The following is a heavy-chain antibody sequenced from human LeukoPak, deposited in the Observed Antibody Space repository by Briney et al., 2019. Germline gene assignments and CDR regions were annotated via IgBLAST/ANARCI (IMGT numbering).Heavy chain of an antibody. J-gene: IGHJ4*02. CDR1: GFTFSSYA. CDR2: ISGSGGST. V-gene: IGHV3-23*01. Sequence: GGSLRLSCAASGFTFSSYAMSWARQAPGKGLEWVSAISGSGGSTYYADSVKGRFTISRDNSKNTLYLQMNSLRAEDTAVYYCAKVGSFTVSSGDAFDYWGQGTLVTVFS. CDR3: AKVGSFTVSSGDAFDY. D-gene: IGHD2-15*01.